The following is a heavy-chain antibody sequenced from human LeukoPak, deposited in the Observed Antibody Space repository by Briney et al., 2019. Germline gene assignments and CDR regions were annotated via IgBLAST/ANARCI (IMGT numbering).Heavy chain of an antibody. CDR3: ARGGDYYDSSGTSRAFDI. V-gene: IGHV1-69*06. CDR1: GGTFSSYA. D-gene: IGHD3-22*01. CDR2: IIPTFGTA. J-gene: IGHJ3*02. Sequence: GSSVKVSCKASGGTFSSYAISWVRQAPGQGLEWMGGIIPTFGTANYAQKFQGRVTITADKSTSTAYMELSSLRSEDTAVYYCARGGDYYDSSGTSRAFDIWGQGTMVTVSS.